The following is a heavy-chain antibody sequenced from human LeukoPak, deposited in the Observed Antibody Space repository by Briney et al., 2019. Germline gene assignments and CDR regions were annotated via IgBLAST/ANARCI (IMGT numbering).Heavy chain of an antibody. CDR2: IFPGDSDT. V-gene: IGHV5-51*01. CDR1: EYSFAAYW. D-gene: IGHD2-15*01. CDR3: ASEYCSGGNCYFDY. Sequence: GESLKISCKGSEYSFAAYWIGWVRQMPGQGLEWMGIIFPGDSDTRYSPSFQGQVTISADKSISTAYLQWSSLKASDTAIYYCASEYCSGGNCYFDYWGQGTLVTVSS. J-gene: IGHJ4*02.